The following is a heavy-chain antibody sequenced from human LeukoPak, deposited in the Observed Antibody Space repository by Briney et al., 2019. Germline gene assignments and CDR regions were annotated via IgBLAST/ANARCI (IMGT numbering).Heavy chain of an antibody. CDR3: ARGSRIVGATNY. D-gene: IGHD1-26*01. Sequence: SQTLSLTCTVSGGSISSGGYYWSWIRQPPGKGLEWIGYIYYSGSTNYNPSLKSRVTISVDTSKNQFSLKLSSVTAADTAVYYCARGSRIVGATNYWGQGTLVTVSS. J-gene: IGHJ4*02. V-gene: IGHV4-61*08. CDR2: IYYSGST. CDR1: GGSISSGGYY.